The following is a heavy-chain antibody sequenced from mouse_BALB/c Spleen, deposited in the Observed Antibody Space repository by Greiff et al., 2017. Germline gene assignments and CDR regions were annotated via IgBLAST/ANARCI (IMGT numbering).Heavy chain of an antibody. V-gene: IGHV14-3*02. CDR1: GFNIKDTY. CDR2: IDPANGNT. J-gene: IGHJ4*01. D-gene: IGHD1-1*01. Sequence: VQLQQSGAELVKPGASVKLSCTASGFNIKDTYMHWVKQRPEQGLEWIGRIDPANGNTKYDPKFQGKATITADTSSNTAYLQLSSLTSEDTAVYYCANSSSSWVYYAMDYWGQGTSVTVSS. CDR3: ANSSSSWVYYAMDY.